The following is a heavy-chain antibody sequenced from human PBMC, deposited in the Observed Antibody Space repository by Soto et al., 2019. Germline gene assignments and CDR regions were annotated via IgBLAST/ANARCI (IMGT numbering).Heavy chain of an antibody. CDR3: VRDLVVVPAAANDAFDI. J-gene: IGHJ3*02. CDR2: IDPSDSYT. D-gene: IGHD2-2*01. Sequence: GESLKISCKGSGYSFTSYWISWVRQMPGKGLEWMGRIDPSDSYTNYSPSFQGHVTISADKSISTAYLQWSSLKASDTAIYYCVRDLVVVPAAANDAFDIWGQGTMVTVSS. CDR1: GYSFTSYW. V-gene: IGHV5-10-1*01.